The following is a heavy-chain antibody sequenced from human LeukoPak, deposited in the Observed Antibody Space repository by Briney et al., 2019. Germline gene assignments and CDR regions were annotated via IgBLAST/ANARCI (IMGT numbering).Heavy chain of an antibody. J-gene: IGHJ4*02. CDR2: INQDGSVN. Sequence: GGSLRLSCADSGFTFSGYWMSWVRQAPGKGLEWVAYINQDGSVNYYVDFVKGRFTISRDNAKNSLNLQMNSLRAEDTAVYYCARINFAGDLFYFDYWGQGTLVTVSS. CDR3: ARINFAGDLFYFDY. D-gene: IGHD4-17*01. CDR1: GFTFSGYW. V-gene: IGHV3-7*01.